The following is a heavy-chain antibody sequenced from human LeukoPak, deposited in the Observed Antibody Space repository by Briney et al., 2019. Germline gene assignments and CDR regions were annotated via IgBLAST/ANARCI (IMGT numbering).Heavy chain of an antibody. CDR3: ARDLSSTTNWELDF. CDR2: INPNNGGP. J-gene: IGHJ4*02. V-gene: IGHV1-2*06. Sequence: ASVKVSCKASGYTFTNYFFHWVRQAPGQGLEWIGRINPNNGGPEYGQNFQGRVTMTRYTSISTVYMEVYSLTSDDTAVYYCARDLSSTTNWELDFWGQGILVTVSS. CDR1: GYTFTNYF. D-gene: IGHD7-27*01.